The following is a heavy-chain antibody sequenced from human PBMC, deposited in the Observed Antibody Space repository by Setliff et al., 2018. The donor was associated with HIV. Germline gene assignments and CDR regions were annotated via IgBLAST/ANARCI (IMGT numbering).Heavy chain of an antibody. CDR2: IYHSGSA. CDR1: RHSISNGYY. Sequence: SETLSLTCSVFRHSISNGYYWGWIRQPPGKGLEWIGSIYHSGSAYYNPSLESRVTILVDTSKDHFSLNLSSVTAADTAVYYCAISNFWSGYSTSPPDYFDYWGQGMLVTVSS. D-gene: IGHD3-3*01. CDR3: AISNFWSGYSTSPPDYFDY. J-gene: IGHJ4*02. V-gene: IGHV4-38-2*01.